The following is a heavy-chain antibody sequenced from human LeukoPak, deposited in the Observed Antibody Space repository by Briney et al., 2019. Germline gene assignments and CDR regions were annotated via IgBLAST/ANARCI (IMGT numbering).Heavy chain of an antibody. Sequence: GASVKVSCKASGYTFTSYYMHWVRQAPGQGLEWMGIINPTTGDTTYAQKFQGRVTITTDESTSTAYMELSSLRSDDTAVYYCARAGKGYDILTGYPTRFWFDPWGQGTLVTVSS. CDR2: INPTTGDT. CDR1: GYTFTSYY. J-gene: IGHJ5*02. V-gene: IGHV1-46*01. D-gene: IGHD3-9*01. CDR3: ARAGKGYDILTGYPTRFWFDP.